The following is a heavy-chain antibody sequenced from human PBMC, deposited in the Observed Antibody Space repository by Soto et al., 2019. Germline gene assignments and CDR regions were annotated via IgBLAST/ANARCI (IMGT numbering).Heavy chain of an antibody. V-gene: IGHV1-2*02. Sequence: QVQLVQSGAEVKKPGASVKVSCMASGYTFTGYFIHWVREVPGQGLEYMGWINPNTGGTDYAQKFQGRVTMTRDTSISTVFMEMKSLTSDATAVYYCARVASLAARDWFDPWGQGTLVTVSS. CDR1: GYTFTGYF. CDR3: ARVASLAARDWFDP. D-gene: IGHD3-16*01. CDR2: INPNTGGT. J-gene: IGHJ5*02.